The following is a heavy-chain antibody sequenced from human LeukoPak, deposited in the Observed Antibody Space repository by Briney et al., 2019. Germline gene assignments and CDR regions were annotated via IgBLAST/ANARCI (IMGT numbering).Heavy chain of an antibody. J-gene: IGHJ4*02. V-gene: IGHV3-30-3*01. CDR1: GFXFTDYA. CDR3: AREYYSGNYYVFDY. Sequence: GRSLRLSCAASGFXFTDYAIHWVRQAPGKGLEWVAVISYDGDHKYYPDSVKGRFTISRDNSKNTVYLQMNSLRVEDTAVYFCAREYYSGNYYVFDYWGQGTLVTVSS. D-gene: IGHD1-26*01. CDR2: ISYDGDHK.